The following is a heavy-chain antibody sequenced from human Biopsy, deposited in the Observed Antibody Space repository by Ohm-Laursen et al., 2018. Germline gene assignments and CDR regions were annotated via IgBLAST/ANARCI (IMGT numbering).Heavy chain of an antibody. CDR3: AREPRIAAVAYFDP. J-gene: IGHJ5*02. CDR1: GGSFNGYF. Sequence: GTLSLTCAVYGGSFNGYFWSWIRQPPGKGLEWIGDITQSGSTNYSPSLKSRVTISVDTAKKQFSLILSSMTAADTAVYYCAREPRIAAVAYFDPWGQGTLVTVSS. CDR2: ITQSGST. V-gene: IGHV4-34*01. D-gene: IGHD6-13*01.